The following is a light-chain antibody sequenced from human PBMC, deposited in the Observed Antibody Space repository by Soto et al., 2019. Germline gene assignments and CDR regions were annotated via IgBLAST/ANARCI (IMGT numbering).Light chain of an antibody. V-gene: IGKV3-20*01. J-gene: IGKJ2*01. CDR2: GAS. CDR3: QQYGSSQYT. CDR1: QSFSSRY. Sequence: EIVLTQSPGTLSLSPGERASLSCRASQSFSSRYLAWYQQKHGQAPRLLIYGASSRATGIPDRFSGSGSGTDFTLTISRLEPEDFALYYCQQYGSSQYTFGQGTKLEIK.